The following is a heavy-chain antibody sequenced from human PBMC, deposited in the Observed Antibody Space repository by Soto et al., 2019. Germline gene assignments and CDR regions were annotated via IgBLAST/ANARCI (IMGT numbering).Heavy chain of an antibody. CDR2: IIPILGIA. CDR1: GGTFSSYT. Sequence: ASVKVSCKASGGTFSSYTISWVRQAPGQGLEWMGRIIPILGIANYAQKFQGRVTITADKSTSTAYMELSSLRSEDTAVYYCARDPLTGLGRYGEWYYFDYWGQGTLVTVSS. D-gene: IGHD2-8*01. V-gene: IGHV1-69*04. J-gene: IGHJ4*02. CDR3: ARDPLTGLGRYGEWYYFDY.